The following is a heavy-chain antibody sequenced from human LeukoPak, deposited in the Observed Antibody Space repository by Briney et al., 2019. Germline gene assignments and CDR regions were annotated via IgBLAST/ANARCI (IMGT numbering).Heavy chain of an antibody. CDR1: GYTFTVYY. CDR3: ARVEAYYYDSSGWGNLDY. V-gene: IGHV1-2*06. CDR2: INPNSGGT. J-gene: IGHJ4*02. Sequence: ASVKVSCKASGYTFTVYYMHWVRQAPGQGLEWMGRINPNSGGTNYAQKFQGRVTMTRDTSISTAYMELSRLRSDDTAVYYCARVEAYYYDSSGWGNLDYWGQGTLVTVSS. D-gene: IGHD3-22*01.